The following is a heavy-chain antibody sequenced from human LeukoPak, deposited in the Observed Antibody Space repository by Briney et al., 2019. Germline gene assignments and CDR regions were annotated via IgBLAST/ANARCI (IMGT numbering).Heavy chain of an antibody. CDR1: GFTFDDYA. J-gene: IGHJ4*02. CDR3: AKGGYSYGDLEGYFDY. V-gene: IGHV3-9*03. D-gene: IGHD5-18*01. CDR2: ISWNSGSI. Sequence: GRSLRLSCAASGFTFDDYAMHWVRQAPGRGLEWVSGISWNSGSIGYADSMKGRFTISRDNAKNSLYLQMNSLRAEDMALYYCAKGGYSYGDLEGYFDYWGQGTLVTVSS.